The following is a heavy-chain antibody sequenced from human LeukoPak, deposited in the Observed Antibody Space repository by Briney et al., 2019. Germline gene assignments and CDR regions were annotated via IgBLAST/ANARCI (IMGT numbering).Heavy chain of an antibody. Sequence: ASVKVSCKASGYTFTSYGISWVRQAPGQGLEWMGWIGAYNGNTNYAQKLQGRVTMTTDTSTSTAYMELRSLRSDDTAVYYCARDGRTMVRGALNWFDPWGQGTLVTVSS. D-gene: IGHD3-10*01. CDR2: IGAYNGNT. J-gene: IGHJ5*02. CDR3: ARDGRTMVRGALNWFDP. CDR1: GYTFTSYG. V-gene: IGHV1-18*01.